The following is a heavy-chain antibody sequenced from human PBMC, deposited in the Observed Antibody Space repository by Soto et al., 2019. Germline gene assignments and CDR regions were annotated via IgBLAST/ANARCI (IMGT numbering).Heavy chain of an antibody. CDR1: GYTFTGYY. V-gene: IGHV1-2*04. Sequence: QVQLVQSGAEVKKPGASVKVSCKASGYTFTGYYMPWVRQAPGQGLEWMGWINPNSGGTNYAQKFQGWVTMTRDTSISTAYMELSRLRSDDTAVYYCARAGSSSAYYYYGMDVWGQGTTVTVSS. CDR2: INPNSGGT. CDR3: ARAGSSSAYYYYGMDV. D-gene: IGHD6-6*01. J-gene: IGHJ6*02.